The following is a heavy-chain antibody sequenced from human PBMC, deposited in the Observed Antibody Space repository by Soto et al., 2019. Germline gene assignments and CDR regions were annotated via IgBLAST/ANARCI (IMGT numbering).Heavy chain of an antibody. V-gene: IGHV1-69*13. CDR1: GGTFSSYA. Sequence: ASVKVSCKASGGTFSSYAISWVRQAPGQGLEWMGGIIPIFGTANYAQKFQGRVTITADESTSTAYMELSSLRSEDTAVYYCARNYYYDSSGYFDYWGQGTLVTVSS. CDR3: ARNYYYDSSGYFDY. CDR2: IIPIFGTA. J-gene: IGHJ4*02. D-gene: IGHD3-22*01.